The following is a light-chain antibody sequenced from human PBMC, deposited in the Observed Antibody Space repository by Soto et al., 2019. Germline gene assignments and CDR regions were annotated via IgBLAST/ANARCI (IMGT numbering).Light chain of an antibody. CDR2: GVT. CDR1: QPVNYN. Sequence: IEMTQSPATLSASPGVRATLSCRASQPVNYNVAWYQHRPGQAPRLLIYGVTTRATGISARFSGGGSVTEFSLTISSPQSDDFSLDYCQQYEKWPPSITFGQGTRLEIK. CDR3: QQYEKWPPSIT. V-gene: IGKV3-15*01. J-gene: IGKJ5*01.